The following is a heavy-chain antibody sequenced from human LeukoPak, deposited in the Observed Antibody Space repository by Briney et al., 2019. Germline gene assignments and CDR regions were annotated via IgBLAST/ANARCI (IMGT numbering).Heavy chain of an antibody. CDR3: ARGFRNGPFDC. CDR2: INRNGGST. D-gene: IGHD2-8*01. Sequence: GGSLRLSCEASGFTFDDYGMSWVRQPPGKGLEWVSGINRNGGSTDYADSVKGRFTIFRDNAKNSHFLQTNSLRVEDTALYYCARGFRNGPFDCWGQGTLVTVSS. V-gene: IGHV3-20*04. J-gene: IGHJ4*02. CDR1: GFTFDDYG.